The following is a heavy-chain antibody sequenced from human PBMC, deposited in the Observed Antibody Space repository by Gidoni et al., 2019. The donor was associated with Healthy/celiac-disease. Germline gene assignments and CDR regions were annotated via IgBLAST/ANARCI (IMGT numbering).Heavy chain of an antibody. CDR3: TTNYDYVWGSYRDWYFDL. Sequence: EVQLVESVGGLVKPGGSLRLSCAASGITFSNAWMSWVRQATGTGPEWVGRINSKIDGGKKDYAAPEKGRFTNSRDEAKNTLYLQMNSLKTEDTAVYYCTTNYDYVWGSYRDWYFDLWGRGTLVTVSS. CDR1: GITFSNAW. J-gene: IGHJ2*01. V-gene: IGHV3-15*01. CDR2: INSKIDGGKK. D-gene: IGHD3-16*02.